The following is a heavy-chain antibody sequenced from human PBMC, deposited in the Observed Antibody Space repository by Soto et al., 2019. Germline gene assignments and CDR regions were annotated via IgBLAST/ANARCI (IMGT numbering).Heavy chain of an antibody. D-gene: IGHD5-12*01. CDR2: IHHSGTT. CDR3: ARVGLYSGYDEGWYFNL. J-gene: IGHJ2*01. CDR1: GDSISSTNW. Sequence: QVQLQESGPGLVKPSGTLSLTCAVSGDSISSTNWWSWVRQPPGKGLEWIAEIHHSGTTNYNPSLRSRVTISVDKSKNQFSLQLSSVTAADTAVYYCARVGLYSGYDEGWYFNLWGRGTLVTVSS. V-gene: IGHV4-4*02.